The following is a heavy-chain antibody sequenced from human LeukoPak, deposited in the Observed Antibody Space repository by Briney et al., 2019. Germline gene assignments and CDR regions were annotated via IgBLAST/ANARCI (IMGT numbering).Heavy chain of an antibody. Sequence: GESLKISCKGSGYSFTSYWIGWVRQMPGKGLEWMGIIYPGDSETTYSPSFQGQVTISADKSITTTYLQWSRLEASDTAVYYCARGRGYCSSSSCYDFDYWGQGTLVTVSS. CDR2: IYPGDSET. J-gene: IGHJ4*02. V-gene: IGHV5-51*01. D-gene: IGHD2-2*01. CDR3: ARGRGYCSSSSCYDFDY. CDR1: GYSFTSYW.